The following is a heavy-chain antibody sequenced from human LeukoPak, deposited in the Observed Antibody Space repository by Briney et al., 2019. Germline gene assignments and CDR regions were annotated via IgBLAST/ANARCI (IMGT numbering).Heavy chain of an antibody. D-gene: IGHD1-26*01. Sequence: SVKVSCKASGGTFNSYAISWVRQAPGQGLEWMGGIIPMSDTANYPQKFRGRLTITADIHTSTVYMELSSRRSEDTAVYYCAREDDTGRYMGDDAFDIWGQGTMVTVSS. J-gene: IGHJ3*02. CDR3: AREDDTGRYMGDDAFDI. V-gene: IGHV1-69*06. CDR1: GGTFNSYA. CDR2: IIPMSDTA.